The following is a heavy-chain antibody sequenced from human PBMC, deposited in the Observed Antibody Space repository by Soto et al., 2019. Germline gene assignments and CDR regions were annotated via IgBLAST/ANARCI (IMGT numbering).Heavy chain of an antibody. V-gene: IGHV3-23*01. CDR1: GFTFSSYA. CDR3: AQGETVLAEHQNYYYFGLDV. Sequence: GGSLRLSCATSGFTFSSYAMSWVRQAPGKGLEWVSAISGSGGSTYYADFVKGRFTISRDNSLNTVFLVMNSLSVEDTAIYYCAQGETVLAEHQNYYYFGLDVWGQGTTVTVSS. D-gene: IGHD3-16*01. CDR2: ISGSGGST. J-gene: IGHJ6*02.